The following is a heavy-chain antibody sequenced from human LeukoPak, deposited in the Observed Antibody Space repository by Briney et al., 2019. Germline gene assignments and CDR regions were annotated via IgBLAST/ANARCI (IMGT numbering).Heavy chain of an antibody. CDR2: IYYSGST. V-gene: IGHV4-34*01. J-gene: IGHJ4*02. Sequence: SETLSPTCAVYGGSFSGYYWSWIRQPPGKGLEWIGSIYYSGSTYYNPSLKSRVTISVDTSKNQFSLKLSSVTAADTAVYYCARHPYYDFWSGYEDYFDYWGQGTLVTVSS. CDR3: ARHPYYDFWSGYEDYFDY. D-gene: IGHD3-3*01. CDR1: GGSFSGYY.